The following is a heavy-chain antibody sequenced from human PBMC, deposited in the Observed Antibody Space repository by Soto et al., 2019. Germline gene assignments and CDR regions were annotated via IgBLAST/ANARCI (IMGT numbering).Heavy chain of an antibody. V-gene: IGHV3-33*01. CDR2: IWYDGSNK. CDR3: ARDRASGEIKYFQH. Sequence: QVQLVESGGGVVQPGRSLRLSCAASGFTFSSYGMHWVRQAPGKGPEWVAFIWYDGSNKYYADSVKGRFTISRDNSKNTLFLQMNSLRAEDTAVYYCARDRASGEIKYFQHWGQGTLVTVSS. D-gene: IGHD3-10*01. CDR1: GFTFSSYG. J-gene: IGHJ1*01.